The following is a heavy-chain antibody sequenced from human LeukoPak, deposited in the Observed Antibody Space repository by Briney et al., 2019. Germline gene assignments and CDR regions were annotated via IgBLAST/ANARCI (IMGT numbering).Heavy chain of an antibody. CDR1: GGSISSYY. V-gene: IGHV4-59*01. D-gene: IGHD3-10*01. CDR2: IYYSGST. J-gene: IGHJ6*04. Sequence: SETLSLTCTVSGGSISSYYWSWIRQPPGKGLEWIAYIYYSGSTNYNPSLKSRVTISVDTSKNQFSLKLSSVTAADTAVYYCARGDTTVRGVIAYYYYGMDVWGKGTTVTVSS. CDR3: ARGDTTVRGVIAYYYYGMDV.